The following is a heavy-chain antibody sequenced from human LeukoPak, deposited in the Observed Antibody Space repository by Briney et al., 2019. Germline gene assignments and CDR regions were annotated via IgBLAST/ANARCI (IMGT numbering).Heavy chain of an antibody. Sequence: ASVKVSCKASGYTFTSYYMHWVRQAPGQGLEWMGIINPSGGSTSYAQKFQGRVTITADESTSTAYMELSSLRSEDTAVYYCARDPDCSGGSCYSGNDYWGQGTLVTVSS. CDR2: INPSGGST. V-gene: IGHV1-46*01. CDR3: ARDPDCSGGSCYSGNDY. J-gene: IGHJ4*02. CDR1: GYTFTSYY. D-gene: IGHD2-15*01.